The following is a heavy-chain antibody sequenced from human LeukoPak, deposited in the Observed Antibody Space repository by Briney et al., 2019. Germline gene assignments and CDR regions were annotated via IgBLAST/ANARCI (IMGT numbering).Heavy chain of an antibody. CDR1: GYSISSGNY. V-gene: IGHV4-38-2*02. CDR2: IYHSGTT. J-gene: IGHJ4*02. Sequence: SETLSLTCTVSGYSISSGNYRGWIRQPPGKGLEWIGNIYHSGTTYYNPSLKSRVTISVDTSNNQFSLKLSSVTAADTAMYYCARGYGGNIDYWGQGTLVTVSS. D-gene: IGHD4-23*01. CDR3: ARGYGGNIDY.